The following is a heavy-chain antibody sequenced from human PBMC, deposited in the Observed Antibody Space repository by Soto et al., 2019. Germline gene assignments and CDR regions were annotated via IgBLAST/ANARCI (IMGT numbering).Heavy chain of an antibody. Sequence: QVQLVESGGGVVQPGRSLRLSCAASGFTFSSYGMHWVRQAPGKGLEWVAVISYDGSNKYYADSVKGRFTISRDNSKNPLYLQMNSLRAEDTVVYYCANEYQPYGGKAPNFDYWGQGTVVTVSS. V-gene: IGHV3-30*18. CDR2: ISYDGSNK. D-gene: IGHD4-17*01. J-gene: IGHJ4*02. CDR1: GFTFSSYG. CDR3: ANEYQPYGGKAPNFDY.